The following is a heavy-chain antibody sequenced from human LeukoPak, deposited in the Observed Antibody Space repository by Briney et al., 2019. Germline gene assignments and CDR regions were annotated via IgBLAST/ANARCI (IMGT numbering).Heavy chain of an antibody. J-gene: IGHJ3*02. D-gene: IGHD1-26*01. CDR2: INHSGST. Sequence: SETLSLTCAVYGGSFSGYYWSWIRQPPGKGLEWIGEINHSGSTNYNPSLKSRVTISVDTSKNQSSLKLSSVTAADTAVYYCARSSGSYRQEDAFDIWGQGTMVTVSS. V-gene: IGHV4-34*01. CDR1: GGSFSGYY. CDR3: ARSSGSYRQEDAFDI.